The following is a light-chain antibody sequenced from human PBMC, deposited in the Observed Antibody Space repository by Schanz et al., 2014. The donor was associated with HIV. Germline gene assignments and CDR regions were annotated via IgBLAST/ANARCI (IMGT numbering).Light chain of an antibody. Sequence: QSVLTQPPSVSGAPGQSVTISCSGSRSNIGTGSDVNWYQLLPGTAPKLLIYSNNNRPSGVPDRFSGSKSGTSASLAITGLQAEDEADYYCQSYDGTLKAVVVGGGTKLTVL. V-gene: IGLV1-40*01. CDR3: QSYDGTLKAVV. CDR2: SNN. J-gene: IGLJ2*01. CDR1: RSNIGTGSD.